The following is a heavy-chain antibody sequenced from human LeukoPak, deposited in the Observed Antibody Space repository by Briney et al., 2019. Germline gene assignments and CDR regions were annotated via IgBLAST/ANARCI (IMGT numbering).Heavy chain of an antibody. Sequence: ASVKVSCKASGYTFTGYYMHWVRQAPGQGLEWMGWINPNSGGTNYAQKFQGRVTMTRDTSISTAYMELSRLRSDDTAVYYCARDLWDIRGAFDIWGQGTMVAVSS. V-gene: IGHV1-2*02. J-gene: IGHJ3*02. CDR1: GYTFTGYY. CDR3: ARDLWDIRGAFDI. CDR2: INPNSGGT. D-gene: IGHD1-26*01.